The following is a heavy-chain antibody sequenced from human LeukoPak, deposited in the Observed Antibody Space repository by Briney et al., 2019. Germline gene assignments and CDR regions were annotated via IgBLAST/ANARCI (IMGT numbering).Heavy chain of an antibody. CDR3: ARVPYCSGGRCSSWIDH. CDR2: IWYDGTNE. Sequence: GRSLRLSCAASGFIFSSYGMHWVRQAPGKGLEWVALIWYDGTNEYYTDSVKGRFTISRANSKNTLYLQMNSLRAEDTAVYYCARVPYCSGGRCSSWIDHWGQGTLVTDSS. V-gene: IGHV3-33*01. D-gene: IGHD2-15*01. CDR1: GFIFSSYG. J-gene: IGHJ4*02.